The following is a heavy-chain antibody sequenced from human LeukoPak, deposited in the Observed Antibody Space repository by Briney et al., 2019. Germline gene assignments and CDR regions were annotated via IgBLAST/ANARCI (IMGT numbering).Heavy chain of an antibody. V-gene: IGHV1-8*01. CDR2: MNPNSGNT. CDR3: ARAPEEAWIQLWLRMEPRSDYYYYGMDV. Sequence: GASVKVSCKASGYTFTSYDINWVRQATGQGLEWMGWMNPNSGNTGYAQTLQGRVTMTRNTSISTAYMELSSLRSEDTAVYYCARAPEEAWIQLWLRMEPRSDYYYYGMDVWGQGTTVTVSS. D-gene: IGHD5-18*01. J-gene: IGHJ6*02. CDR1: GYTFTSYD.